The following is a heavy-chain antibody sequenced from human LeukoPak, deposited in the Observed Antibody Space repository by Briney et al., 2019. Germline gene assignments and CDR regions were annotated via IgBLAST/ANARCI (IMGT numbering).Heavy chain of an antibody. CDR3: ARTSMVRGVPYYFDY. CDR2: ISVSSGST. Sequence: GGSLRLSCAASGFTFSSYAMSWVRQAPGKGLEWVSGISVSSGSTYYADSVKGGFTISRDNSKKTLYLQMNSLRAEDTAVYYCARTSMVRGVPYYFDYWGQGTLVTVSS. J-gene: IGHJ4*02. V-gene: IGHV3-23*01. CDR1: GFTFSSYA. D-gene: IGHD3-10*01.